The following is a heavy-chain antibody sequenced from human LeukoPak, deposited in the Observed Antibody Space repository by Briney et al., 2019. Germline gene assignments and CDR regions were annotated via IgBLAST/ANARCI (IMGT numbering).Heavy chain of an antibody. CDR1: GGSISSGDYY. CDR2: IYYSGST. Sequence: SETLSLTCTVSGGSISSGDYYWSWIRQPPGKGLEWIGYIYYSGSTYYNPSLKSRVTISVDTSKNQFSLKLSSVTAADTAVYYCARRRWGLGSGSYFDYWAREPWSPSPQ. CDR3: ARRRWGLGSGSYFDY. J-gene: IGHJ4*02. V-gene: IGHV4-30-4*08. D-gene: IGHD3-10*02.